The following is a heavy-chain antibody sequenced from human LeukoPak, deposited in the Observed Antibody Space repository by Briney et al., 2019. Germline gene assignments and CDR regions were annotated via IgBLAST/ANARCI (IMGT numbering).Heavy chain of an antibody. J-gene: IGHJ4*02. CDR2: ISGSGSGGST. V-gene: IGHV3-23*01. CDR3: AKLLAVTDSYYFNY. CDR1: GFTFSSYA. D-gene: IGHD6-19*01. Sequence: GGSLRLSCAASGFTFSSYAMSWVRQAPGKGLEWVSTISGSGSGGSTYYADSVKGRFTISRDNSKDTLYLQMNSLRAEDTAVYYCAKLLAVTDSYYFNYWGQGTLVTVSS.